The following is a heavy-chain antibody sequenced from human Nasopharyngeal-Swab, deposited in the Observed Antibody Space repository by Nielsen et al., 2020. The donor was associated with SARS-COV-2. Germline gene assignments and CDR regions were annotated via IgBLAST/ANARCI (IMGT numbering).Heavy chain of an antibody. Sequence: GESLKISCAASGFTFSSYGIHWVRQAPGKGLEWVAVMWYDGSNKFYADSVKGRFAISRDNSKNTLYLQMNSLRAEDTAVYYCARGREYSSGSYFDYWGQGTLVTVSS. CDR1: GFTFSSYG. J-gene: IGHJ4*02. CDR2: MWYDGSNK. CDR3: ARGREYSSGSYFDY. D-gene: IGHD6-19*01. V-gene: IGHV3-33*01.